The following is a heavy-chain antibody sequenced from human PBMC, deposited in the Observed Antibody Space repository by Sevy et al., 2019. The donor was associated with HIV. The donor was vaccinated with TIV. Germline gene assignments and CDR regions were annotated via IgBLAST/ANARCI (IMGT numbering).Heavy chain of an antibody. V-gene: IGHV3-73*01. D-gene: IGHD3-3*01. Sequence: GGSLRLSCAASGFTFSGSAMHWVRQASGKGLEWVGRIRSKANSYATAYAASVKGRFTISRDDSKNMAYLQMNSLKTEDTAVYYCTRHSITIPRDVWGQGTTVTVSS. CDR3: TRHSITIPRDV. CDR2: IRSKANSYAT. CDR1: GFTFSGSA. J-gene: IGHJ6*02.